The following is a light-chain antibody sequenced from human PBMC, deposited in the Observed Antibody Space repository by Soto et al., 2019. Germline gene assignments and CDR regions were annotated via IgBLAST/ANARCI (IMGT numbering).Light chain of an antibody. J-gene: IGKJ1*01. CDR3: QKYNIAHRT. CDR1: QGIANY. V-gene: IGKV1-27*01. Sequence: DIQMTQSPSSLSASVGDRVTITCRASQGIANYLAWYQHKPGKVPNLLIYAASTLQSGVPSRFSGGGSGTDFTLTISSLQPEDVATYYCQKYNIAHRTFGQRTKVDI. CDR2: AAS.